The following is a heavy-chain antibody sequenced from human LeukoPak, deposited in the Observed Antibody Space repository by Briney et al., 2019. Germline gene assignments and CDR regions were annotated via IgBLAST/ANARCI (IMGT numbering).Heavy chain of an antibody. CDR2: INHSGST. D-gene: IGHD6-13*01. CDR1: GGSFSGYY. J-gene: IGHJ5*02. V-gene: IGHV4-34*01. Sequence: PSETLSLTCAVYGGSFSGYYWSWIRQPPGKGLEWIGEINHSGSTNYNPSLKSRVTISVDTSKNQFSLKLSSVTAADTAVYYCARAGAAAGTWWFDPWGQGTLVTVSS. CDR3: ARAGAAAGTWWFDP.